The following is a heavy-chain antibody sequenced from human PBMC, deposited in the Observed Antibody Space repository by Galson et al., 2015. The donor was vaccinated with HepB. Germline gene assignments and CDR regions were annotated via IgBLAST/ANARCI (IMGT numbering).Heavy chain of an antibody. Sequence: QVQLQESGPGLVKPSETLSLTCTVSGGSISSYYWSWIRQPPGKGLEWIGYIYYSGSTNYNPSLKSRVTISVDTSKNQFSLKLSSVTAADTAVYYCARPISSWYEKGAFDIWGQGTMVTVSS. D-gene: IGHD6-13*01. CDR1: GGSISSYY. CDR3: ARPISSWYEKGAFDI. J-gene: IGHJ3*02. V-gene: IGHV4-59*08. CDR2: IYYSGST.